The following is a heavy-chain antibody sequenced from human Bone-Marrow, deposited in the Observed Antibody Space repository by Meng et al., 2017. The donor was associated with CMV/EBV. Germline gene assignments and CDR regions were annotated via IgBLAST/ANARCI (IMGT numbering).Heavy chain of an antibody. J-gene: IGHJ6*02. CDR3: ARMGYYDFWSGFYGMDV. CDR1: VYTFTSYA. Sequence: ASVKVSCKASVYTFTSYAMHWVRQAPGQRLEGMGWSNAGNGNTKYSQEFQGRVTIPRNTSISTTYMELSSLRSEDTAVYYCARMGYYDFWSGFYGMDVWGQGTTVTASS. V-gene: IGHV1-3*02. D-gene: IGHD3-3*01. CDR2: SNAGNGNT.